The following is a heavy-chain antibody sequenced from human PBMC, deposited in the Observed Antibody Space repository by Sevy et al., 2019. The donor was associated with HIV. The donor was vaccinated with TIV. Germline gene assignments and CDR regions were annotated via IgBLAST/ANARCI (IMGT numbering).Heavy chain of an antibody. CDR2: IKSKTDGGTT. CDR1: GFTFSNAW. J-gene: IGHJ6*02. Sequence: GGSLRLSCAASGFTFSNAWMSWVRQAPGKGLEWVGRIKSKTDGGTTDDAAPVKGRFTISRDDSKNTLYLQMNSLKIEDTAVYYCTTDVSSGYYYGYYYYGMDVWGQGTTVTVSS. CDR3: TTDVSSGYYYGYYYYGMDV. V-gene: IGHV3-15*01. D-gene: IGHD3-22*01.